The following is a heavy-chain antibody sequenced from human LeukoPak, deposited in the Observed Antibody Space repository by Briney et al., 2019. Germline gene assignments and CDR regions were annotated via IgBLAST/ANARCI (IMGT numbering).Heavy chain of an antibody. CDR2: TYSGGDA. CDR1: GFTVSSSY. J-gene: IGHJ5*02. Sequence: TGGSLRLSCAASGFTVSSSYMSWVRQAPGKGLEWVSVTYSGGDAYYADSVKGRFTISRDNSKNTLYLQMNSLRAEDTAVYYCARGEAAASWFDPWGQGTLVTVSS. V-gene: IGHV3-53*01. D-gene: IGHD6-13*01. CDR3: ARGEAAASWFDP.